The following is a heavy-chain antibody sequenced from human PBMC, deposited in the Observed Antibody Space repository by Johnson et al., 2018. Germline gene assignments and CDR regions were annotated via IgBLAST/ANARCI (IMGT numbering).Heavy chain of an antibody. CDR1: GFTFSSYG. CDR3: ARDLENGDTKYYYDGMDV. V-gene: IGHV3-33*01. D-gene: IGHD4-17*01. CDR2: IWYDGSNK. Sequence: QVQLVQSGGGVVQPGRSLRLSCAASGFTFSSYGMHWVRQAPGKGLEWVAVIWYDGSNKYYADSVKGRFTISRDNSKNTLYLQMNSLRAEDTAVYYCARDLENGDTKYYYDGMDVWGQGTTVTVSS. J-gene: IGHJ6*02.